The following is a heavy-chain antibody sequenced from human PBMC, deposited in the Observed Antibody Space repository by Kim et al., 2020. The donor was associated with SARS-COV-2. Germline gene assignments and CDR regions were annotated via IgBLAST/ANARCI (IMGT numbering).Heavy chain of an antibody. CDR2: IFYSGST. D-gene: IGHD2-2*01. J-gene: IGHJ3*02. CDR3: ARDRGSTSDAFDI. V-gene: IGHV4-61*01. CDR1: GGSVRSGTYY. Sequence: SETLSLTCTVSGGSVRSGTYYWSWIRQSPGKGLEWIGYIFYSGSTNYNPSLKSRVTISVDTSKNQFSLKLTSVTAADTAVYYCARDRGSTSDAFDIWGQGTMVTVSS.